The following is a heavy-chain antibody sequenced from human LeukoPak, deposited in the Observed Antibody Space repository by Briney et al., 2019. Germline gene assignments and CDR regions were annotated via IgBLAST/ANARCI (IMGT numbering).Heavy chain of an antibody. V-gene: IGHV3-48*04. Sequence: PGGSLRLSCAASRFTFSSHNMHWVRQAPGKGLEWVSYISSSGSTIYYADSVKGRFTISRDNAKNSLYLQMNSLRAEDTAVYYCARDPRYSSSWYYFDYWGQGTLVTVSS. CDR3: ARDPRYSSSWYYFDY. CDR2: ISSSGSTI. J-gene: IGHJ4*02. D-gene: IGHD6-13*01. CDR1: RFTFSSHN.